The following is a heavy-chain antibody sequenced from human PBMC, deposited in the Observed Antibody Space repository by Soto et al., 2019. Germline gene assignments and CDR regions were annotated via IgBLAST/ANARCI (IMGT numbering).Heavy chain of an antibody. CDR2: IIPILGIA. J-gene: IGHJ3*02. V-gene: IGHV1-69*08. CDR3: AREGPVQDAFDI. CDR1: GGTFSSYT. Sequence: QVQLVQSGAEVKKPGSSVKVSCKASGGTFSSYTISWVRQAPGQGLEWMGRIIPILGIANYAQKFQGRVTITADKSTSTAYMELSSLRSEDTAVYYCAREGPVQDAFDIWGQGIMVTVSS. D-gene: IGHD1-1*01.